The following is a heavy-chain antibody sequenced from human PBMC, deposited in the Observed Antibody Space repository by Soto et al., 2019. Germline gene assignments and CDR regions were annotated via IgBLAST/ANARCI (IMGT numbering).Heavy chain of an antibody. CDR3: ARGYDFWSGADDYYYYYMDV. CDR2: MILNCVNT. CDR1: GYTFTSYD. J-gene: IGHJ6*03. D-gene: IGHD3-3*01. V-gene: IGHV1-8*01. Sequence: ASVKVSCKASGYTFTSYDINWVRQATGQGLECLGWMILNCVNTGYAQNFQGRVTMTRNTSISTAYLELSSLRFEDTAVFYFARGYDFWSGADDYYYYYMDVWGKGTTVTVSS.